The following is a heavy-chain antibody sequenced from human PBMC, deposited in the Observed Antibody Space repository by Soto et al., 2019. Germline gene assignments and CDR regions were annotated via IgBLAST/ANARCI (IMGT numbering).Heavy chain of an antibody. V-gene: IGHV4-31*03. Sequence: SETLSLTRTVSGGSISSSGYYWSWIRQHPGKGLEWIGYIYYSGSTYYNPSLKSRVTISVDTSKNQFSLKLSSVTAADTAVYYCAREGYYDSSGSLVDYWGQGTLVTVSS. CDR1: GGSISSSGYY. CDR2: IYYSGST. J-gene: IGHJ4*02. D-gene: IGHD3-22*01. CDR3: AREGYYDSSGSLVDY.